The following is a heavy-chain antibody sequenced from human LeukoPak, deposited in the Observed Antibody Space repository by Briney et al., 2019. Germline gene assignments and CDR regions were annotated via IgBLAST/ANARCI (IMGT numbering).Heavy chain of an antibody. Sequence: GGSLRLSCPASEFTFISYSRNWFRRPRGRGLEWFPSISSSSSYIYYADSVKGRFTISRDNAKNSLYLHMNSLRAEDTAVYYCARDRWTDDSSGPSYWGQGTLVTVSS. CDR1: EFTFISYS. CDR2: ISSSSSYI. J-gene: IGHJ4*02. V-gene: IGHV3-21*01. D-gene: IGHD6-19*01. CDR3: ARDRWTDDSSGPSY.